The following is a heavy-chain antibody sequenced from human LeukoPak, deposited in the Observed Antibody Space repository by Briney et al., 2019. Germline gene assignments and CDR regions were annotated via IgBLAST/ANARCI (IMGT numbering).Heavy chain of an antibody. CDR1: GGSISSYY. J-gene: IGHJ4*01. Sequence: SETLSLTCTVSGGSISSYYWNWIRQPPGKGLEWIGYIYYSGSTNYNPSLKSRVTISVDMSKNQFSLKLSSVTAADTAVYYCARVSGAARWIDYWGQGTLVTVSS. CDR2: IYYSGST. D-gene: IGHD6-6*01. CDR3: ARVSGAARWIDY. V-gene: IGHV4-59*01.